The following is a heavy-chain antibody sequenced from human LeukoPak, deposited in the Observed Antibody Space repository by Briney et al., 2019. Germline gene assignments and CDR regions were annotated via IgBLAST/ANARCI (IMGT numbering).Heavy chain of an antibody. J-gene: IGHJ3*02. CDR3: ARGQGVWFGELLYGAFDI. D-gene: IGHD3-10*01. Sequence: SETLSLTCTVSGGSISSGGYYWSWIRQHPRKGMEWIGYIYYSGSTYYNPSLKSRAAISVDTSKNQFSLKLSSVTAADTAVYYCARGQGVWFGELLYGAFDIWGQGTMVTVSS. V-gene: IGHV4-31*03. CDR2: IYYSGST. CDR1: GGSISSGGYY.